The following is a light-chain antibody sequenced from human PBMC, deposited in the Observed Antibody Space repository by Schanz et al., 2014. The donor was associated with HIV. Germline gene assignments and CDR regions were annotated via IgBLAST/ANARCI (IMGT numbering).Light chain of an antibody. CDR2: RAS. CDR3: QQSYSTPRT. J-gene: IGKJ1*01. CDR1: QSLDRW. V-gene: IGKV1-5*03. Sequence: DIQMTQSPSTLSASVGDRVTITCRASQSLDRWLAWYQQKPGQAPKLLIYRASYLESGVPSRFSGSGSGTEFTLTISSLQPEDFATYYCQQSYSTPRTFGQGTKVEIK.